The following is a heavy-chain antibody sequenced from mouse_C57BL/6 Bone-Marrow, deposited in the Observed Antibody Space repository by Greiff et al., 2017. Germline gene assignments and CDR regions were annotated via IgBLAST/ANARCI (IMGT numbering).Heavy chain of an antibody. D-gene: IGHD1-1*01. CDR3: ARSVYYGSSSLNWYGDV. J-gene: IGHJ1*03. Sequence: VQLQQPGAELVKPGASVKLSCKASGYTFTSYWMQWVKQRPGQGLEWIGEIDPSDSYTNYNQKFKGKATLTVDTSSSTAYMQLSSLTSEDSAVYYCARSVYYGSSSLNWYGDVWGTGTTVTVSS. CDR2: IDPSDSYT. CDR1: GYTFTSYW. V-gene: IGHV1-50*01.